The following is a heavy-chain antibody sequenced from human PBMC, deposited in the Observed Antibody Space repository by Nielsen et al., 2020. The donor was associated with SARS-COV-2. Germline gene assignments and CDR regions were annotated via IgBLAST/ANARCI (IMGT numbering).Heavy chain of an antibody. CDR2: ISRNNGKT. CDR3: ARAVGDDYVWGSYHPPRVDR. J-gene: IGHJ5*02. Sequence: ASVKVSCKASGYTFTTYGIGWVRQASGQGLEWMGWISRNNGKTQYAQKFQGRVTMTTDTSTTTAYMELRSLRSDDTSVYYCARAVGDDYVWGSYHPPRVDRCGQGTLVTVSS. CDR1: GYTFTTYG. V-gene: IGHV1-18*04. D-gene: IGHD3-16*02.